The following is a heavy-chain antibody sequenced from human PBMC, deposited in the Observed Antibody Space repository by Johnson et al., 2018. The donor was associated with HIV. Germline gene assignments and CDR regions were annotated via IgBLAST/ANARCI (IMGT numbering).Heavy chain of an antibody. Sequence: VQLVESGGGLVKPGGSLRLSCAAYGFTFSKAWMNWVRQAPGKGLEWVSVIYSCSSTYYADSVHGSFTISRDNSKNTLSLQMASVRDEDTAVYYCAKDRGLWFGDDAFDIWGQGTMVTVSS. D-gene: IGHD3-10*01. CDR3: AKDRGLWFGDDAFDI. CDR1: GFTFSKAW. V-gene: IGHV3-66*01. J-gene: IGHJ3*02. CDR2: IYSCSST.